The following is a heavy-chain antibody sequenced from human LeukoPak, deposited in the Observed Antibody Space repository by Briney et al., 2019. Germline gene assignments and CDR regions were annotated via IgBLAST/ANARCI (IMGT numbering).Heavy chain of an antibody. CDR3: ARERMEYYYGSGSYHYFDY. CDR2: IKQDGSEK. Sequence: GGSLRLSCAASGFTFSSYWMSWVRQAPGKGLEWVANIKQDGSEKYYVDSVKDRFTISRDNAKNSLYLQMNSLRAEDTAVYYCARERMEYYYGSGSYHYFDYWGQGTLVTVSS. V-gene: IGHV3-7*01. D-gene: IGHD3-10*01. J-gene: IGHJ4*02. CDR1: GFTFSSYW.